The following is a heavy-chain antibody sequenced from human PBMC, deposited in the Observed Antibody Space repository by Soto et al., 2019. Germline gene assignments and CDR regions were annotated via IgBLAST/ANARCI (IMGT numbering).Heavy chain of an antibody. V-gene: IGHV3-30*18. CDR3: AKDNYYGSGPPYYYGMDV. CDR2: ISYDGSNK. Sequence: GGSLRLSCAASGFTVSSYGMHWVRQAPGKGLEWVAVISYDGSNKYYADSVKGRFTISRDNSKNTLYLQMNSLRAEDTAVYYCAKDNYYGSGPPYYYGMDVWGQGTTVTVSS. D-gene: IGHD3-10*01. CDR1: GFTVSSYG. J-gene: IGHJ6*02.